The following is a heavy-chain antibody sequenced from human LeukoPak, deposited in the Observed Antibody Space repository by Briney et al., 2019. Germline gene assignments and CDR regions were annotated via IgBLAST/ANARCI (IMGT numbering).Heavy chain of an antibody. V-gene: IGHV4-39*07. CDR2: IYYVGST. CDR1: GGSISSSGYY. Sequence: PSETLSLTCTVSGGSISSSGYYWGWIRQPPGKGLEWIGNIYYVGSTYYNPSLNSRVTISVDTSKNQFSLKLNSVTAADTAIYYCARSKRWPNFYSDYWGQGTLVTVSS. CDR3: ARSKRWPNFYSDY. J-gene: IGHJ4*02. D-gene: IGHD5-24*01.